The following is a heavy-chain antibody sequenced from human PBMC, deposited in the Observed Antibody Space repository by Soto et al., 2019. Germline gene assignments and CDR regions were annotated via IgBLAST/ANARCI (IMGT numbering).Heavy chain of an antibody. J-gene: IGHJ6*02. V-gene: IGHV3-23*01. CDR3: AKDDRIVMCMDV. CDR2: ISGSGGST. CDR1: GFTFSSYA. D-gene: IGHD1-26*01. Sequence: EVQLLESGGGLVQPGGSLRLSCAASGFTFSSYAMSWVRQAPGKGLEWVSAISGSGGSTYYADSVKGRFTISRDKSKNTLYLQMNSLRAEDTAVYYCAKDDRIVMCMDVWGQGTTVTVSS.